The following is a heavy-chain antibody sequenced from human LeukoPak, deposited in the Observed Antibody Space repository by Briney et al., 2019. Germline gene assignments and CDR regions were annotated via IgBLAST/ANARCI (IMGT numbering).Heavy chain of an antibody. CDR3: ARDTNNGLDV. V-gene: IGHV3-11*01. CDR2: ISSSGRLM. Sequence: GGSLRLSCAASGFTFSDYYNNWIRQAPGKGLEWVSHISSSGRLMQYADSVKGRFTITRDNAQNFMSPQMNSLKPEDTAVYYCARDTNNGLDVWDRGTTVTVSS. J-gene: IGHJ6*02. CDR1: GFTFSDYY. D-gene: IGHD1-14*01.